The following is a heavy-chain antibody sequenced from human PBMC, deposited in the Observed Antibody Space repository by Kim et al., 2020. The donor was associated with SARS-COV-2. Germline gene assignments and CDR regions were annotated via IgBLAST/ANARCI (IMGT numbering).Heavy chain of an antibody. D-gene: IGHD3-16*01. V-gene: IGHV4-39*07. Sequence: SETLSLTCTVSGGSISSSSYYWGWIRQPPGKGLEWIGSIYYSGSTYYNPSLKSRVTISVDTSKNQFSLKLSSVTAADTAVYYCANLLGDTLNWFDPWGQGTLVTVSS. J-gene: IGHJ5*02. CDR2: IYYSGST. CDR3: ANLLGDTLNWFDP. CDR1: GGSISSSSYY.